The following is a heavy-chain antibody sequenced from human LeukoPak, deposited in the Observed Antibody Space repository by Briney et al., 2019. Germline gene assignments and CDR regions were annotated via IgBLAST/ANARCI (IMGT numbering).Heavy chain of an antibody. CDR2: IYYSGNT. CDR1: GGSISDYY. J-gene: IGHJ4*02. CDR3: ARHPVWLYYFEY. D-gene: IGHD5-24*01. V-gene: IGHV4-59*01. Sequence: SETLSLTCTVSGGSISDYYWSWTRQPPGKGLEWIGYIYYSGNTNYNPSLRSRVTISVDTSKNQISLTLSSVTVADTAVYYCARHPVWLYYFEYWGQGALVTVSS.